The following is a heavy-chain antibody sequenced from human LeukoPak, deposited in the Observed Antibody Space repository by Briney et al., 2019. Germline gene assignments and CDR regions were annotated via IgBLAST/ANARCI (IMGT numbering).Heavy chain of an antibody. J-gene: IGHJ4*02. Sequence: PGGSLRLSCAASGFTFSSYAMHWVRQAPGKGLVWVARISTDGSYTSYADCVKGRFTISRDNAKNTVYLQMSSLRAEDTAIYYCARICSTTDCLISAWGQGTLVTVSS. D-gene: IGHD2-2*01. CDR2: ISTDGSYT. CDR3: ARICSTTDCLISA. CDR1: GFTFSSYA. V-gene: IGHV3-74*01.